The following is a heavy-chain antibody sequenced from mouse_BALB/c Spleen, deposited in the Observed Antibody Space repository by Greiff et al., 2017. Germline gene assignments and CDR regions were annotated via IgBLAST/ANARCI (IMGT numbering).Heavy chain of an antibody. V-gene: IGHV5-17*02. Sequence: EVQVVESGGGLVQPGGSRKLSCAASGFTFSSFGMHWVRQAPEKGLEWVAYISSGSSTIYYADTVKGRFTISRDNPKNTLFLQMTSLRSEDTAMYYCARGTGTYFDYWGQGTTLTVSS. CDR1: GFTFSSFG. CDR2: ISSGSSTI. D-gene: IGHD4-1*01. CDR3: ARGTGTYFDY. J-gene: IGHJ2*01.